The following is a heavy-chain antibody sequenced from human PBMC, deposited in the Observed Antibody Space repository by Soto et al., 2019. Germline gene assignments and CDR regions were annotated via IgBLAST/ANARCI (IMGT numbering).Heavy chain of an antibody. CDR2: ISGSGGAT. CDR1: GFTFSSYA. V-gene: IGHV3-23*01. Sequence: GGSLRLSCEASGFTFSSYAMNWVRQAPGKGLEWISVISGSGGATYFADSVKGRFVISRDNSKNTLYLQMNSLRAEDTALYYCAREPQGIAAALDYWGQGTLVTVSS. J-gene: IGHJ4*02. CDR3: AREPQGIAAALDY. D-gene: IGHD6-13*01.